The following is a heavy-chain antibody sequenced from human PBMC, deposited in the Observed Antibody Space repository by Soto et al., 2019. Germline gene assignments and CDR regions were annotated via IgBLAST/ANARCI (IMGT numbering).Heavy chain of an antibody. Sequence: SVKVSCKASGGTFSSYAISWVRQAPGQGLEWMGGIIPIFGTANYAQKFQGRVTIIADESTSTAYMELSSLRSEDTAVYYCARGGPYCSSTSCYILPLDYWGQGTLVTVSS. D-gene: IGHD2-2*02. CDR2: IIPIFGTA. CDR1: GGTFSSYA. J-gene: IGHJ4*02. CDR3: ARGGPYCSSTSCYILPLDY. V-gene: IGHV1-69*13.